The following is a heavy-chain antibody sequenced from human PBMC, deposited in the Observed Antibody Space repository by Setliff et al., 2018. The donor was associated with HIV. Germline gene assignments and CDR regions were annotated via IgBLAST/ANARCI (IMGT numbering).Heavy chain of an antibody. CDR1: GGSISGYY. J-gene: IGHJ5*02. V-gene: IGHV4-59*08. CDR3: AKRTFGSGRLDP. Sequence: PSETLSLTCTVSGGSISGYYWSWIRQPPGKGLEWIGYIYYRGSTNYNPSLKSRVTISMDTSKNQFSLNLNSVTATDTAVYYCAKRTFGSGRLDPWGQGTLVTVSS. CDR2: IYYRGST. D-gene: IGHD3-16*01.